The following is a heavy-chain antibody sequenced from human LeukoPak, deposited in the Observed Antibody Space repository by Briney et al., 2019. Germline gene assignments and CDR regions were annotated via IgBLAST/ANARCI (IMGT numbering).Heavy chain of an antibody. CDR3: AKPARTDYADY. Sequence: GGSLRLSCAASGFTFSSYAMSWVRQAPGKGLEWVAGISGSGDNTYYADSVKGRFTISRDNSKNTLYLQMNSLRADDTAVYYCAKPARTDYADYWGQGTLVTVSS. D-gene: IGHD1-14*01. CDR2: ISGSGDNT. V-gene: IGHV3-23*01. J-gene: IGHJ4*02. CDR1: GFTFSSYA.